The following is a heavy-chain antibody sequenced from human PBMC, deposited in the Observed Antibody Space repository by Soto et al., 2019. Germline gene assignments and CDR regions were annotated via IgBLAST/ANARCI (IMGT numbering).Heavy chain of an antibody. V-gene: IGHV3-30*18. CDR3: AKAIYGDYAPFDF. CDR2: ISYDESEQ. Sequence: QVQLAESEGGVVQPGRSLRLTCAASGFTFSDYGMHWVRQAPGKGLEWVAVISYDESEQHYADSVKGRLTISRDNSKNTLYLQMNSLRTEDTAIYYCAKAIYGDYAPFDFWGQGTLVTVSS. D-gene: IGHD4-17*01. J-gene: IGHJ4*02. CDR1: GFTFSDYG.